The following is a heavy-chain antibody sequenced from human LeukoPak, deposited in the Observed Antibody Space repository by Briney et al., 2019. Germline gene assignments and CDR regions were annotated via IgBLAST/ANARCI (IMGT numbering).Heavy chain of an antibody. CDR1: GFTFSSYP. J-gene: IGHJ4*02. V-gene: IGHV3-23*01. CDR3: AKDILRYVDIVATIWRYYFDY. Sequence: AGGSLRLSCAASGFTFSSYPMSWVRQAPGKGLEWVSAISGSGGSTYYADSVKGRFTISRDNSKNTLYLQMNSLRAEDTAVYYCAKDILRYVDIVATIWRYYFDYWGQGTLVTVSS. CDR2: ISGSGGST. D-gene: IGHD5-12*01.